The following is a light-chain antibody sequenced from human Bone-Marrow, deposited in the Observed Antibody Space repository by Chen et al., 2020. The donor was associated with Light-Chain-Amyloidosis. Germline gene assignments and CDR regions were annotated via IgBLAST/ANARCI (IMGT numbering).Light chain of an antibody. J-gene: IGLJ3*02. CDR1: NIGSTS. V-gene: IGLV3-21*02. CDR3: QVWDRSSDRPV. CDR2: DDS. Sequence: SYVLTQPSSVSVAPGQTATIACGGNNIGSTSVHWYQQTPGQAPLLVVYDDSDRPSGIPERLSGSNSGNTATLTISGVEAEDEADYYWQVWDRSSDRPVFGGGTKLTVL.